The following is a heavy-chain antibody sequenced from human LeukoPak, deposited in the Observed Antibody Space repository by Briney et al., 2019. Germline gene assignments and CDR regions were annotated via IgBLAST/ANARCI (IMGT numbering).Heavy chain of an antibody. J-gene: IGHJ6*03. CDR1: GGSISSYY. Sequence: SETLSLTCTVSGGSISSYYWSWIRQPPGKGLEWIGYIYYSGSTNYNPSLKSRVTISVDTSKNQFSLKLSSVTAADTAVYYCARGGVGAIDYYYYYMDVWGKGTTVTVSS. CDR2: IYYSGST. CDR3: ARGGVGAIDYYYYYMDV. D-gene: IGHD1-26*01. V-gene: IGHV4-59*01.